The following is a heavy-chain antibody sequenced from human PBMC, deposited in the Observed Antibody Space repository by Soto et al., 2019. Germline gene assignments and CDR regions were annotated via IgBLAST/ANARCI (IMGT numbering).Heavy chain of an antibody. J-gene: IGHJ4*02. CDR3: ARQHKQQLDAGVGFGY. D-gene: IGHD6-13*01. Sequence: QVQLQQWGAGLLKPSETLSLTCAVYGGSFSGYYWSWIRQPPGKGLEWIGEINHSGSTNYNPSLKSRVTISVDTSKNQFSLKLSSVTAADTAVYYCARQHKQQLDAGVGFGYWGQGTLVTVSS. CDR2: INHSGST. CDR1: GGSFSGYY. V-gene: IGHV4-34*01.